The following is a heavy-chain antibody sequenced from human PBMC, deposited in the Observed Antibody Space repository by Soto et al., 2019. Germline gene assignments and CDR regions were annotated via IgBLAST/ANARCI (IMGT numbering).Heavy chain of an antibody. V-gene: IGHV3-23*01. D-gene: IGHD3-10*01. CDR1: GFTFSSYS. Sequence: EVQLLESGGGLVQPGGSLRLSCAASGFTFSSYSMNWVRQAPGKGLEWVSTVGGGGENTFYADSVKGRFTISRDDSKNKLYLQLNSLSAEDTAVYFCSKRDYGSGSATPLINYWGQGTLVTVSS. J-gene: IGHJ4*02. CDR3: SKRDYGSGSATPLINY. CDR2: VGGGGENT.